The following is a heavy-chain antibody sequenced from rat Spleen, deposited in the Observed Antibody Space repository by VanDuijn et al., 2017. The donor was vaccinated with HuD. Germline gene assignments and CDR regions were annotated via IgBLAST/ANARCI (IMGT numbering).Heavy chain of an antibody. V-gene: IGHV2-6*01. CDR3: ARPNY. J-gene: IGHJ2*01. Sequence: QVQLKESGPGLVQPSQTLSLTCTVSGFSFTTYTVTWVRQPPGKGLEWIAAISSGGITYYNSVLKSRLSISRDTSKSQVFLKMNSLQTEDTAMYFCARPNYWGQGVMVTVSS. CDR2: ISSGGIT. CDR1: GFSFTTYT.